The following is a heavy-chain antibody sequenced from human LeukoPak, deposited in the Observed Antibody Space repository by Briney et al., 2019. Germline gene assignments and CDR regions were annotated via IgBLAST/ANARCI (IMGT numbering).Heavy chain of an antibody. J-gene: IGHJ4*02. CDR2: ISSSGSTI. Sequence: PGGSLRLSCAASGFTFSDYYMSWIRQAPGKGLEWVSYISSSGSTIYYADSEKGRFTISRDNAKNSLYLQMNSLRAEDTAVYYCARGLWFGELYFDYWGQGTLVTVSS. CDR1: GFTFSDYY. D-gene: IGHD3-10*01. V-gene: IGHV3-11*01. CDR3: ARGLWFGELYFDY.